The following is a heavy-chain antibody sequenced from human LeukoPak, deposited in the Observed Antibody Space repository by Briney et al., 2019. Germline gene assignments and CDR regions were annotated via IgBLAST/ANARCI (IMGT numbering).Heavy chain of an antibody. J-gene: IGHJ4*02. D-gene: IGHD3-22*01. CDR3: AREGGYYFDY. V-gene: IGHV4-31*03. CDR1: GGSISSGGYY. Sequence: PSQTLSLTCTVSGGSISSGGYYWSSIRHHPGKGLEWIGYIYYSGSTYYNPSLKSRVTISVDTSKNQFSLKLSSVTAADTAVCYCAREGGYYFDYRGQGTLVTVSS. CDR2: IYYSGST.